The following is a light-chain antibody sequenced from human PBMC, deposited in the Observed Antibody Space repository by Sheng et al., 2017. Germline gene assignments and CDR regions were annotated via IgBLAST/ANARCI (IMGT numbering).Light chain of an antibody. CDR1: QTVRNN. Sequence: EIVMTQSPATLSVSPGGRATLSCRASQTVRNNVAWYQQKPGQAPRLLIHDATTSASGTPDRFSGRGSGTDFTLTISSLRSEDVAVYYCQQYNDWPPRYTFGQGTKLEIK. CDR3: QQYNDWPPRYT. V-gene: IGKV3-15*01. J-gene: IGKJ2*01. CDR2: DAT.